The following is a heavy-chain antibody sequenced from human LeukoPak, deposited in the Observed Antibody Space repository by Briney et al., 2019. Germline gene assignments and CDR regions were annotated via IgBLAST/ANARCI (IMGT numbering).Heavy chain of an antibody. CDR3: ARDSVAASGDFDY. D-gene: IGHD6-13*01. V-gene: IGHV3-74*01. J-gene: IGHJ4*02. Sequence: RGSLRLSCAASGFTFNTYWMHWVRQAPGKGLVGVSRTNSDGSGTRYADSVKGRFTISRDNAKNTLYLQMNSLRAEDTAVYYCARDSVAASGDFDYWGQGTLVTVSS. CDR2: TNSDGSGT. CDR1: GFTFNTYW.